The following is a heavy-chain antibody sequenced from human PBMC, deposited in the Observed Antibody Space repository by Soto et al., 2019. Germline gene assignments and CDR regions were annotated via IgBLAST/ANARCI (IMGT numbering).Heavy chain of an antibody. V-gene: IGHV4-34*01. CDR1: GGSFRGYF. J-gene: IGHJ4*02. CDR2: INDSGNT. D-gene: IGHD3-16*01. Sequence: SETLSLTCAVSGGSFRGYFWSWIRQSPAKGLEWIGEINDSGNTYYNPSFKSRLTISVDTSTSQISLRLTSVTAADSAVYYCQGGDFWGQGTRVTV. CDR3: QGGDF.